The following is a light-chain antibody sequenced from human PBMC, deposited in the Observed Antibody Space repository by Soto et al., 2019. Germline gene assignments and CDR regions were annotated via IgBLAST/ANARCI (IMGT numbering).Light chain of an antibody. V-gene: IGKV3-20*01. CDR2: GAS. J-gene: IGKJ5*01. Sequence: EIVLTQSPGTLSLSSGERATLSCRANQSVDDDFLAWYQRRPGQAPRLLIYGASTRASGIPQRFSGSGSGTDFTLTISRLEPEDFAVYYCQQYGGSPLTFGQGTRLEIK. CDR1: QSVDDDF. CDR3: QQYGGSPLT.